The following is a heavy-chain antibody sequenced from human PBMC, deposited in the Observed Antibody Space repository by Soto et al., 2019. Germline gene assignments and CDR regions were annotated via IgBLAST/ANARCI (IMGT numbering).Heavy chain of an antibody. CDR2: IRSKADGGTT. D-gene: IGHD2-2*01. CDR1: GFTFSNAW. CDR3: TTSIGGYGSSTSCLGTLNGFDY. J-gene: IGHJ4*02. V-gene: IGHV3-15*01. Sequence: EVQLVESGGGLLKPGGSRRLSCVASGFTFSNAWMSWVRQAPGKGLEWVGRIRSKADGGTTDYAAPVKGRFTISRDDSENTLYVPMNTLHTEDTAVYYCTTSIGGYGSSTSCLGTLNGFDYWGQGTLVTVSS.